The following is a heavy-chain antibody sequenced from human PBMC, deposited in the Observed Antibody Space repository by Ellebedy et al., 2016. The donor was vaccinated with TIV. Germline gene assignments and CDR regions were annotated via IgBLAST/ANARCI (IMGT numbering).Heavy chain of an antibody. D-gene: IGHD4-11*01. CDR3: ARNVDYRFDY. J-gene: IGHJ4*02. CDR2: IGTAGDT. V-gene: IGHV3-13*01. CDR1: GFTFSSYD. Sequence: GESLKISCAASGFTFSSYDMHWVRQATGKGLEWVSAIGTAGDTYYPGSVKGRFTISRDNAKNTLYLQMNSLRAEDTAVYYCARNVDYRFDYWGQGTLVTVSS.